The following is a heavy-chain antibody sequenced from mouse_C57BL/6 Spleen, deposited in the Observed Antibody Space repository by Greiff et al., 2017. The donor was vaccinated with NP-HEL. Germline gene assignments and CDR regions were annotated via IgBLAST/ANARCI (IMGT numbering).Heavy chain of an antibody. J-gene: IGHJ1*03. CDR2: ISYDGSN. CDR1: GYSITSGYY. V-gene: IGHV3-6*01. Sequence: VQLKESGPGLVKPSQSLSLTCSVTGYSITSGYYWNWIRQFPGNKLEWMGYISYDGSNNYNPSLKNRISITRDTSKNQFFLKLNSVTTEDTATYYCASGSRGGYFDVWGTGTTVTVSS. D-gene: IGHD1-1*01. CDR3: ASGSRGGYFDV.